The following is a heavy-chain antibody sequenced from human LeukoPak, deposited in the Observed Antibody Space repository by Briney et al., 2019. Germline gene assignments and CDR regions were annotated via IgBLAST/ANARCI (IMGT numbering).Heavy chain of an antibody. J-gene: IGHJ4*02. CDR2: IYYSGSS. D-gene: IGHD3-22*01. V-gene: IGHV4-59*01. CDR3: ARGVEDSSGYYSYSDC. Sequence: SETLSLTCTVSSGSISNYFWSWIRQPPGKGLEWIGYIYYSGSSNYNPSLKSRVTISVDRSKNQYSLKLSSVTAADTAVYYCARGVEDSSGYYSYSDCWGQGTLVTVSS. CDR1: SGSISNYF.